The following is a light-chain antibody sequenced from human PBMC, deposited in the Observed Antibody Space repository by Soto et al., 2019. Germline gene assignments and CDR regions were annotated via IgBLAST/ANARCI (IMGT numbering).Light chain of an antibody. CDR1: SSDVGGYNY. V-gene: IGLV2-14*01. Sequence: QSVLTQPASVSGSPGQSITISCTGTSSDVGGYNYVSWYQQHPGKAPKLMIYDVNNRPSGVSDRFSGSKSGNTASLTISGLQAEDEADYFCSSYTSSNTLYVLGAGT. J-gene: IGLJ1*01. CDR3: SSYTSSNTLYV. CDR2: DVN.